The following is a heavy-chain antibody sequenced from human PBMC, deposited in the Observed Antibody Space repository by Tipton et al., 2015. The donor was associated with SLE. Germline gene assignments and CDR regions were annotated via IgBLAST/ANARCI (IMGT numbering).Heavy chain of an antibody. Sequence: QSGPEVKKPGATVKISCKVSGYTFTDYYMHWVQQAPGKGLEWMGLVDPEDGETIYAEKFQGRVTITADTSTDTAYMELSSLRSEDTAVYYCATLPLRGYSSGWSGFDYWGQGTLVTVSS. CDR1: GYTFTDYY. CDR3: ATLPLRGYSSGWSGFDY. J-gene: IGHJ4*02. D-gene: IGHD6-19*01. CDR2: VDPEDGET. V-gene: IGHV1-69-2*01.